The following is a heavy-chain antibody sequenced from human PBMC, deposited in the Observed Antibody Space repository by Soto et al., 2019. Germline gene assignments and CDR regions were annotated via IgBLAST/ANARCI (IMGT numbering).Heavy chain of an antibody. CDR2: MNPDSGNT. J-gene: IGHJ5*02. CDR3: ARGWFDP. Sequence: QVHLVQSGAEVKKPGASVKVSCKASGYTFTSYDINWVRQASGQGLEWMGWMNPDSGNTRYAQKFQGRVTMTRDASISTAYMELGRLTSEDTAVYYCARGWFDPWGQGTLVTVSS. CDR1: GYTFTSYD. V-gene: IGHV1-8*01.